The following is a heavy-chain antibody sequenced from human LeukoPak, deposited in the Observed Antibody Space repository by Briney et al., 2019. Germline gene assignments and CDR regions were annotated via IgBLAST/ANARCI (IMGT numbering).Heavy chain of an antibody. Sequence: GASVKVSCKASGYTFTSYGISWVRQAPGQGLEWMGWISAYNGNTNYAQKLQGRVTMTTDTSTSTAYMELRSLRSDDTAVYYCARNPPGYPVYCYGMDVWGKGTTVTVSS. CDR1: GYTFTSYG. V-gene: IGHV1-18*04. D-gene: IGHD3-9*01. J-gene: IGHJ6*04. CDR2: ISAYNGNT. CDR3: ARNPPGYPVYCYGMDV.